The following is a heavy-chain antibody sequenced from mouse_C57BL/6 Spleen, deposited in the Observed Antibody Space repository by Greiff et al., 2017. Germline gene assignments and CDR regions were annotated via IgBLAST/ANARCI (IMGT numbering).Heavy chain of an antibody. CDR2: INPNNGGT. D-gene: IGHD2-1*01. CDR1: GYTFTDYN. V-gene: IGHV1-18*01. J-gene: IGHJ1*03. CDR3: ARRRLHYGNPYWYLDV. Sequence: EVQLQQSGPELVKPGASVKIPCKASGYTFTDYNMDWVKQSHGKSLEWIGDINPNNGGTIYNQKFKGKATLTVDKSSSTAYMELRSLTSEDTAVYDCARRRLHYGNPYWYLDVWGTGTTGTVSS.